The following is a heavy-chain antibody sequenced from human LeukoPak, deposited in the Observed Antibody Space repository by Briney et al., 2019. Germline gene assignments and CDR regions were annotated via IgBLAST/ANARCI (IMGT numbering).Heavy chain of an antibody. CDR1: GFTFNTYA. CDR3: ARDHERGSGDNWAINRFDP. D-gene: IGHD3-10*01. V-gene: IGHV3-30*04. CDR2: ISYDGSGK. J-gene: IGHJ5*02. Sequence: QPGGSLRLSCAASGFTFNTYAMHWVRQAPGKGLEWVAVISYDGSGKYYTDSVKGRFTISRDNSENTLYLQMNSLRPEDSAVYYCARDHERGSGDNWAINRFDPWGQGTLVTVSS.